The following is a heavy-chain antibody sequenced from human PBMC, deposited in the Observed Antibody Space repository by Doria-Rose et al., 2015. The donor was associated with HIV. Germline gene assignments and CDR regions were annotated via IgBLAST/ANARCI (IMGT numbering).Heavy chain of an antibody. CDR1: GVSLSSPGMG. J-gene: IGHJ4*02. CDR3: ARIKSSRWYHKYYFDF. D-gene: IGHD6-13*01. CDR2: IVSDDER. Sequence: QITLKESGPVLVKPTETLTLTCTVSGVSLSSPGMGVSWIRQPPGKALEWLANIVSDDERSYKTSLKSRLTISRGTSNSQVVLTMTDMDPVDTATYYCARIKSSRWYHKYYFDFWGQGTLVIVSA. V-gene: IGHV2-26*01.